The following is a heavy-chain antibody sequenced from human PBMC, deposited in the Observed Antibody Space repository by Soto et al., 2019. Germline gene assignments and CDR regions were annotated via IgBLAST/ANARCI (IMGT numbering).Heavy chain of an antibody. CDR2: IYYIGST. Sequence: SETLSLTCTVSGGSISSYYWSWIRQPPGKGLEWIGYIYYIGSTQYNPSLKSRVTISVDTSKNQFSLKLTSVTAADTAVYFCARGWIHLDYWGQGTLVTVSS. V-gene: IGHV4-59*01. CDR1: GGSISSYY. J-gene: IGHJ4*02. D-gene: IGHD5-18*01. CDR3: ARGWIHLDY.